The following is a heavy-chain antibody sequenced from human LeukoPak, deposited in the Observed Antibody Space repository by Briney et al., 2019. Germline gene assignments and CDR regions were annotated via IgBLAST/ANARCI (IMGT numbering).Heavy chain of an antibody. Sequence: SGTLYLNCAVSGGSISSSNWWSWVRQPPGKGLEWIGEIYHRGSTNYNPSLKSRVTISVDKSKNQFSLKLSSVTAADTAVYYCARVGYYGDVAFDPWGQGTLVTVSS. CDR3: ARVGYYGDVAFDP. CDR2: IYHRGST. J-gene: IGHJ5*02. D-gene: IGHD2-2*03. V-gene: IGHV4-4*02. CDR1: GGSISSSNW.